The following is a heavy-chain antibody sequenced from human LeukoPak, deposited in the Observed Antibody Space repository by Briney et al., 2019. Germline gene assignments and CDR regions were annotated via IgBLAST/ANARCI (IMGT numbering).Heavy chain of an antibody. V-gene: IGHV4-39*01. CDR2: IYYSGST. D-gene: IGHD3-10*01. CDR1: GGSISSSSYY. J-gene: IGHJ4*02. Sequence: SETLSLTCTVSGGSISSSSYYWGWIRQPPGKGLEWIGSIYYSGSTYYNPSLKSRVTISVDTSKHQFSLKLSSVTAADTAVYYCARHSSASYYHGSGSYYNVNWGQGTLVTVSS. CDR3: ARHSSASYYHGSGSYYNVN.